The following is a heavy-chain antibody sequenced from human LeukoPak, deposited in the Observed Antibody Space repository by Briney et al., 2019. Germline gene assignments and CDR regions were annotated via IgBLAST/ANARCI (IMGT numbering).Heavy chain of an antibody. CDR2: ISSSSSYI. V-gene: IGHV3-21*01. CDR1: GFTFSSYS. J-gene: IGHJ4*02. CDR3: AKRVSQSWYFDY. Sequence: GGSLRLSCAASGFTFSSYSMNWVRQAPGKGLEWVSSISSSSSYIYYADSVKGRFTISRDNAKNSLYLQMNSLRSEDTAVYYCAKRVSQSWYFDYWGQGTLVTVSS. D-gene: IGHD3-10*01.